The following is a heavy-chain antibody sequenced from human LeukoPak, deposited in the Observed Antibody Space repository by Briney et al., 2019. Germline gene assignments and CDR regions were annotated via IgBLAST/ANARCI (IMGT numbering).Heavy chain of an antibody. CDR3: AAIRYFDWSHYGMDV. V-gene: IGHV3-73*01. CDR1: GFTFSGSA. D-gene: IGHD3-9*01. CDR2: IRSKANSYAT. J-gene: IGHJ6*04. Sequence: GGSLRLSCAASGFTFSGSAMRWVRQASGKDLEWVGRIRSKANSYATAYAASVKGRFTTSRDDSKNTAYLQMNSLKTEDTAVYYGAAIRYFDWSHYGMDVWGKGTTVTVSS.